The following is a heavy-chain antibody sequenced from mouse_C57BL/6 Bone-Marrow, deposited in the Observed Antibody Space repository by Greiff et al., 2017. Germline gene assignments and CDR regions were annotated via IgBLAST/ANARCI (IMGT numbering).Heavy chain of an antibody. CDR1: GYTFTSYW. Sequence: QVQLKQSGAELVRPGSSVKLSCKASGYTFTSYWMHWVKQRPIQGLEWIGNIDPSDSETHYNQKFKDKATLTVDKSSSTAYMQLSSLTSEDSAVYYCARERYYYGSSLAWFAYWGQGTLVTVSA. CDR2: IDPSDSET. V-gene: IGHV1-52*01. J-gene: IGHJ3*01. D-gene: IGHD1-1*01. CDR3: ARERYYYGSSLAWFAY.